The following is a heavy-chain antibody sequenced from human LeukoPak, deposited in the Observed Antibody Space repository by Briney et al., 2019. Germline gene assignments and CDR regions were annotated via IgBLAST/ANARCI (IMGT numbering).Heavy chain of an antibody. D-gene: IGHD6-6*01. Sequence: GGSLRLSCAASGFTVSSNYMSWVRQAPGKGLEWVSVIYSGGSTYYADSVKGRFTISRDNSKNTLYLQMNSLRAEDTAVYYCARKKYSSSFYFDYWDQGTLVTVSS. J-gene: IGHJ4*02. CDR3: ARKKYSSSFYFDY. CDR1: GFTVSSNY. CDR2: IYSGGST. V-gene: IGHV3-53*01.